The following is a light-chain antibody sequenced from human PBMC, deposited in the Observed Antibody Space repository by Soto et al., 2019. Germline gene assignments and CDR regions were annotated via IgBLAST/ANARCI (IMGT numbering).Light chain of an antibody. J-gene: IGKJ1*01. CDR2: LAS. V-gene: IGKV1-5*03. Sequence: QVSKSASALSAFVGDRVTITCRASQTISTSLAWYQQKPGRPPKLLIYLASSLQSGVPARFSGSGSATEFTLSISSLQPDDFATYYCQQYGTSSRPFGQGTKVDIK. CDR3: QQYGTSSRP. CDR1: QTISTS.